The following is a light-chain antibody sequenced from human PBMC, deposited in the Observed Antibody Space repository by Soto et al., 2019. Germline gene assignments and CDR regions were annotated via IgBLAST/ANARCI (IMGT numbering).Light chain of an antibody. J-gene: IGLJ1*01. CDR3: SAYTVSRAYV. V-gene: IGLV2-14*03. Sequence: QSVLTQPASVSGSPGQSITISCTGTSRDVGAYNFVSWHQQHTGKAPKLMIHNVYDQPSGISYRFSGSKSGNTASLTISGLQGEDEADYYCSAYTVSRAYVVGSGTKVTVL. CDR1: SRDVGAYNF. CDR2: NVY.